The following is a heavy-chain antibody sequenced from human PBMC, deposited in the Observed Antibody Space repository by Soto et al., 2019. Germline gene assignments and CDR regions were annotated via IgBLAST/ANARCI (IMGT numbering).Heavy chain of an antibody. CDR2: INPSGGGT. CDR1: GYTFLDFY. CDR3: ARETPLSAGY. J-gene: IGHJ4*02. V-gene: IGHV1-46*01. Sequence: QVQLVQSGTEVQKPGASVKVSCKASGYTFLDFYIHWVRQAPGQGLEWMGFINPSGGGTTYAQQFKGRLTMTRNTYTGTVYMELINLGADYTAIYYRARETPLSAGYWGQGTLVT. D-gene: IGHD2-15*01.